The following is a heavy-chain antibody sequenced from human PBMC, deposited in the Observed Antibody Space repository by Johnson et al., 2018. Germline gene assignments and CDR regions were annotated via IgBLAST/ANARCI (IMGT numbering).Heavy chain of an antibody. CDR3: GRASPDHVMIVVGGACDI. V-gene: IGHV1-8*01. D-gene: IGHD3-22*01. CDR1: GYTFTSYD. Sequence: QVQLVQSGAEVKKPGASVKVSCKTSGYTFTSYDINWVRQATGQGLEWMGWMNPNSGNPGFAPKFHGRVTMTRNISISTAYMELNSLKSEDTAVYYWGRASPDHVMIVVGGACDIWGQGTMVTVSS. CDR2: MNPNSGNP. J-gene: IGHJ3*02.